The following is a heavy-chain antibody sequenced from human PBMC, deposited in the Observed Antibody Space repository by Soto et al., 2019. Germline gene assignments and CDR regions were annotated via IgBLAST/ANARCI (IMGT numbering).Heavy chain of an antibody. Sequence: GGSLRLSCAASGFTFSSYAMSWVRQAPGKGLEWVSAISASGGGTHYADSVKGRFTISRDNSKNTLYLQMNSLRAEDTAIYYCASRNRGGYDGFDYWGQGTLVTVSS. CDR3: ASRNRGGYDGFDY. J-gene: IGHJ4*02. CDR2: ISASGGGT. V-gene: IGHV3-23*01. D-gene: IGHD5-12*01. CDR1: GFTFSSYA.